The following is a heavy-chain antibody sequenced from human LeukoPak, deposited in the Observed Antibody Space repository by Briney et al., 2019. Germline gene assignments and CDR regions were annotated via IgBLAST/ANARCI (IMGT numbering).Heavy chain of an antibody. CDR2: IYSSGNT. D-gene: IGHD5-18*01. CDR1: GGSISSYY. J-gene: IGHJ6*03. CDR3: ARDLGYGYYFYYYLDV. V-gene: IGHV4-61*02. Sequence: PSQTLSLTCTVSGGSISSYYWTWTRQPAGKGLEWIGRIYSSGNTNYNPSLNSRVTISIDMSKNQFSLKLSSVTAADTAVYYCARDLGYGYYFYYYLDVWGKGTTVTASS.